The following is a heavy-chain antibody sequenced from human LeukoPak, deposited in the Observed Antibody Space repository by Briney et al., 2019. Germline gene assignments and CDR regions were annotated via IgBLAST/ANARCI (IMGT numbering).Heavy chain of an antibody. V-gene: IGHV3-7*01. CDR1: GFTFSSYW. CDR3: ARDPSMYYYDSSGYRYPYYFDY. Sequence: GGSLRLSCAASGFTFSSYWMSWVRQAPGKGLEWVANIKQDGSEKYYVDSVKGRFTISRDNAENSLYLQMNSLRAEDTAVYYCARDPSMYYYDSSGYRYPYYFDYWGQGTLVTVSS. J-gene: IGHJ4*02. D-gene: IGHD3-22*01. CDR2: IKQDGSEK.